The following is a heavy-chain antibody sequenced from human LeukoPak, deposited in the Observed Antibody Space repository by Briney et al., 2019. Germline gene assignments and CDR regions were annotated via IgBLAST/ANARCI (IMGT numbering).Heavy chain of an antibody. CDR3: ARGNYGDYNYFDY. Sequence: PSETLSLTCAVYGGSFSGYYWSWIRQPPGKGLEWIGEINHSGSTNYNPSLKSRVTISVDTSENQFSLKLSSVTAADTAVYYCARGNYGDYNYFDYWGQGTLVTVSS. V-gene: IGHV4-34*01. CDR1: GGSFSGYY. J-gene: IGHJ4*02. D-gene: IGHD4-17*01. CDR2: INHSGST.